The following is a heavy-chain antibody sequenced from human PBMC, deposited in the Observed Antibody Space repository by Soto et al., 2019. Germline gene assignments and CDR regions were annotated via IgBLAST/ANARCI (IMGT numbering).Heavy chain of an antibody. J-gene: IGHJ4*02. V-gene: IGHV1-18*01. CDR1: GYTFTSYT. Sequence: ASVKVSCKASGYTFTSYTISWVRQAPGQGLEWVGWIGPSSGNTDSARNLQGRVAMTTDTSTSTAYMKLRSLRSDDTAVYYCARDTGNFFDYWGPGTLVTVSS. CDR2: IGPSSGNT. CDR3: ARDTGNFFDY.